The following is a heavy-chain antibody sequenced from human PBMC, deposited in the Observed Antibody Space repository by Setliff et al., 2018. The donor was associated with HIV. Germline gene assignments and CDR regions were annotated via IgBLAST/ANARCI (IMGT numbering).Heavy chain of an antibody. CDR3: SLGYCSGGSCYSDPEVAFDI. CDR2: ISPTGNTI. V-gene: IGHV3-48*01. CDR1: GFSFSTYS. Sequence: GGSLRLSCTASGFSFSTYSMNWVRQTPGKGLEWISYISPTGNTIYYSDSVKGRFTISRDNAGNTAYLQMNSLRGEDTALYYCSLGYCSGGSCYSDPEVAFDIWGQGTMVTVSS. D-gene: IGHD2-15*01. J-gene: IGHJ3*02.